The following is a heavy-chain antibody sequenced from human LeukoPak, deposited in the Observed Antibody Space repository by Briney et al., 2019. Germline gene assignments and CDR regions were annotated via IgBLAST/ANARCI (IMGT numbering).Heavy chain of an antibody. CDR1: GFTFSSYS. V-gene: IGHV3-21*01. CDR2: ISSSSSYI. Sequence: GGSLRLSCAASGFTFSSYSMNWVRQAPGKGLEWVSSISSSSSYIYYADSVKGRFTISRDNAKNSLYLQMNSLRAEDTAVYYCARADSYGYSGDAFDIWGQGTMVTVSS. CDR3: ARADSYGYSGDAFDI. D-gene: IGHD5-18*01. J-gene: IGHJ3*02.